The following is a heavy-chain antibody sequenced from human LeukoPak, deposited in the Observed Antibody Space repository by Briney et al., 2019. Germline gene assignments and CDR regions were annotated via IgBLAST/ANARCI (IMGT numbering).Heavy chain of an antibody. D-gene: IGHD3-10*01. V-gene: IGHV3-30*02. J-gene: IGHJ6*03. CDR1: GFTFSSYG. CDR3: AKDNYYGSGSYYDYYYYYMDV. Sequence: GGSLRLSCAASGFTFSSYGMHWVRQAPGKGLEWVAFIRYDGSNKYYADSVKGRFTISRDNSKNTLYLQMNSLRAEDTAVYYCAKDNYYGSGSYYDYYYYYMDVWGKGTTVTISS. CDR2: IRYDGSNK.